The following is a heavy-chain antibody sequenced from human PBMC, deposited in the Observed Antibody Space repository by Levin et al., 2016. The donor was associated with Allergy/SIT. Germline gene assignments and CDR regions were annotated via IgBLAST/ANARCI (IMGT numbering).Heavy chain of an antibody. D-gene: IGHD7-27*01. CDR1: GFSFRSYG. CDR2: ISYDGSKE. Sequence: GESLKISCAASGFSFRSYGMNWVRQAPGKGLEWLVLISYDGSKEYYADSVKGRFTISRDNSKNTLYLQMDSLRTEDTAVYYCARDRDWGPSDYMDVWGEGTTVTVSS. V-gene: IGHV3-30*03. J-gene: IGHJ6*03. CDR3: ARDRDWGPSDYMDV.